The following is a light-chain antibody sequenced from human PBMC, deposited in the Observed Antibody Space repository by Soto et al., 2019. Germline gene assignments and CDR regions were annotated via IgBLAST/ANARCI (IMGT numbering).Light chain of an antibody. CDR3: SSYTSSSTSV. CDR1: SSDVGSYNL. Sequence: QSVLTQPASVSGSPGQSITISCTGTSSDVGSYNLVSWYQQHPGKAPKLMIYEVSKRPSGVSNRFSGSKSGNTASLTISGLQAEDEADYYCSSYTSSSTSVFGTGTKVTV. J-gene: IGLJ1*01. V-gene: IGLV2-14*02. CDR2: EVS.